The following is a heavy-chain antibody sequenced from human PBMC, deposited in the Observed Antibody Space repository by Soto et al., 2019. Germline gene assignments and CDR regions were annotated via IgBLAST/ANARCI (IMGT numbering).Heavy chain of an antibody. Sequence: QVQLVQSGAEVKKPGASVKVSCKASGYTFTSYGISWVRQAPGQGLEWMGWISAYNGNTNYAQKLQGRVTMTTDTPTSTAYMELRSLRSDDTAVYYCARDRPPGEDTAMETDYWGQGTLVTVSS. CDR1: GYTFTSYG. D-gene: IGHD5-18*01. CDR2: ISAYNGNT. V-gene: IGHV1-18*01. CDR3: ARDRPPGEDTAMETDY. J-gene: IGHJ4*02.